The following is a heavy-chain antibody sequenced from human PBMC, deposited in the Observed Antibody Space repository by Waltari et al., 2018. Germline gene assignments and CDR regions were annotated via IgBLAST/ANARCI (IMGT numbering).Heavy chain of an antibody. Sequence: QVQLQESGPGLVKPSQTLSLTCTVSGGPISSGTYYWSWIRPPAGKGLEWIGRIYTSGSTSYNPSLKSRVTISVDTTKNQFSLKLSSVTAADTAMYYCAREPPGYWGQGTLVTVSS. J-gene: IGHJ4*02. V-gene: IGHV4-61*02. CDR3: AREPPGY. CDR2: IYTSGST. CDR1: GGPISSGTYY.